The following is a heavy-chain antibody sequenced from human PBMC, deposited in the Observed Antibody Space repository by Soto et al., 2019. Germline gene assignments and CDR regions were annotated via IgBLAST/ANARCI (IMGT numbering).Heavy chain of an antibody. J-gene: IGHJ6*02. V-gene: IGHV3-23*01. CDR3: AKRPIFGVVIITIYNGMDV. Sequence: EVQLLESGGGLVQPGGSLRLSCAASGFTFSSYAMNWVRQAPGKGLEWVSAISTSGGNTYYADSVKGRFTISRDNSKNTLYLQMNSLRAEDTAVYYCAKRPIFGVVIITIYNGMDVWGQGTTVTVSS. D-gene: IGHD3-3*01. CDR2: ISTSGGNT. CDR1: GFTFSSYA.